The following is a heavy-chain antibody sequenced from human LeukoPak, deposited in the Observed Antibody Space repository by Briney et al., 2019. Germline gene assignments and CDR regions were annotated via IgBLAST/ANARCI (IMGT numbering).Heavy chain of an antibody. CDR1: GFTFSNAW. CDR3: AMGVRYCSGGSCYSLYDAFDI. V-gene: IGHV3-15*01. CDR2: IKSKTDGGTT. Sequence: GGSLRLSCAASGFTFSNAWMSWVRQAPGKGLEWVGRIKSKTDGGTTDYAAPVKGRFTISRDDSKNTLYLQMNSLRAEDTAVYYCAMGVRYCSGGSCYSLYDAFDIWGQGTMVTVSS. J-gene: IGHJ3*02. D-gene: IGHD2-15*01.